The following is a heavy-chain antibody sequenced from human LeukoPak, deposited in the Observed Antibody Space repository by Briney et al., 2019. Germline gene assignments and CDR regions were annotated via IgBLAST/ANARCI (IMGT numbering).Heavy chain of an antibody. Sequence: ASVKVSCKASGYTFTDYYMHWVRQAPGQGLEWMVWINTDSGGTNYAQKFQGRVTMTIDTSISTAYLELTRLTSDDTAVYYCARGEGSSIDYWGQGTLVTVSS. V-gene: IGHV1-2*02. CDR3: ARGEGSSIDY. CDR2: INTDSGGT. CDR1: GYTFTDYY. J-gene: IGHJ4*02. D-gene: IGHD6-13*01.